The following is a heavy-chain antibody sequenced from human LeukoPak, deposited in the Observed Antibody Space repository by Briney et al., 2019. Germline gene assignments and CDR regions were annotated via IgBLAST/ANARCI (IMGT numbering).Heavy chain of an antibody. V-gene: IGHV1-69*05. CDR3: ARDRYYDRRRNYYESGY. J-gene: IGHJ4*02. Sequence: EASVKVSCKISGDTFNNYAITWVRQAPGQGLEWMGGIVPVLGTANYAQKFQGRVTFTTDGSTGTVYMELSRLTSEDTAVYYCARDRYYDRRRNYYESGYWGQGNWSPSPQ. CDR2: IVPVLGTA. CDR1: GDTFNNYA. D-gene: IGHD3-22*01.